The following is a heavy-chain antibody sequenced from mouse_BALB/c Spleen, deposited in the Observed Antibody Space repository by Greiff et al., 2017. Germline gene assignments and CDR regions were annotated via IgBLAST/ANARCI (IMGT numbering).Heavy chain of an antibody. Sequence: EVMLVESGGGLVQPGGSLKLSCAASGFTFSSYGMSWVRQTPDKRLELVATINSNGGSTYYPDSVKGRFTISRDNAKNTLYLQMSSLKSEDTAMYCCARDLYYGNYGFAYWGQGTLVTVSA. CDR3: ARDLYYGNYGFAY. D-gene: IGHD2-1*01. CDR2: INSNGGST. V-gene: IGHV5-6-3*01. J-gene: IGHJ3*01. CDR1: GFTFSSYG.